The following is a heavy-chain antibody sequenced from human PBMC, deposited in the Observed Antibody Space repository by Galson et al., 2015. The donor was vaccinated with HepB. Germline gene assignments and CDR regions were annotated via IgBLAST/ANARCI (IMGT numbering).Heavy chain of an antibody. CDR2: IYAGGFT. V-gene: IGHV3-53*01. Sequence: SLRLSCAASGFNVGSSYMSWVRQAPGKGLEWVSVIYAGGFTYYADSVQGRFTISRDNSKYTLYLQMNTLSAEDTAVYYCTRGDHSGYCTTTPCYQWGQGTLVAVSS. CDR3: TRGDHSGYCTTTPCYQ. J-gene: IGHJ1*01. CDR1: GFNVGSSY. D-gene: IGHD2-2*01.